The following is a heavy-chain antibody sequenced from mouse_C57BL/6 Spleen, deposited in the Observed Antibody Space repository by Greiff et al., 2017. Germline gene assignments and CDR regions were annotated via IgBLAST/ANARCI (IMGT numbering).Heavy chain of an antibody. CDR1: GFTFSDYG. CDR2: ISSGSSTI. D-gene: IGHD1-1*01. V-gene: IGHV5-17*01. CDR3: ARRDYYGSSPYAMDY. J-gene: IGHJ4*01. Sequence: EVKLVESGGGLVKPGGSLKLSCAASGFTFSDYGMHWVRQAPEKGLEWVAYISSGSSTIYYADTVKGRFTISRDNAKNTLFLQMTSLRSEDTAMYYCARRDYYGSSPYAMDYWGQGTSVTVSS.